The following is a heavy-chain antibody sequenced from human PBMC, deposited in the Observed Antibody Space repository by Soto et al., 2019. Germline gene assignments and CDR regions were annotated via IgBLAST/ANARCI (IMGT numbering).Heavy chain of an antibody. CDR2: IDWDDDK. D-gene: IGHD6-13*01. CDR1: GGSISTPGYS. Sequence: TLSLTCTVSGGSISTPGYSWSWIRQPPGKPLEWLELIDWDDDKYYSTSLKTRLTISKDTSKNQVVLTMTNMDPVDTATYYCARMTSSPGLGYYYYGMDVWGQGTTVTVSS. CDR3: ARMTSSPGLGYYYYGMDV. J-gene: IGHJ6*02. V-gene: IGHV2-70*01.